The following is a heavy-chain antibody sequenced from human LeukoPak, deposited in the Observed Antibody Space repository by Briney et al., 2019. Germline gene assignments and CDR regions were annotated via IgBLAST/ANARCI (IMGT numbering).Heavy chain of an antibody. CDR3: VTGGGWLPDY. D-gene: IGHD3-16*01. V-gene: IGHV4-59*08. CDR1: GDSISSYY. Sequence: SETLSLTCTVSGDSISSYYCNWIRQPPGKGLEWIGYIHYSRGTNYNPFLKSRVTMSVDTSKSQCSLKLSSVTAADTAVYFCVTGGGWLPDYWGQGTLVTVSS. CDR2: IHYSRGT. J-gene: IGHJ4*02.